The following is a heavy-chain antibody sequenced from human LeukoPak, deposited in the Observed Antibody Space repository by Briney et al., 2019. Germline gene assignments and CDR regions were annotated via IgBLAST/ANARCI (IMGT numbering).Heavy chain of an antibody. CDR3: ARGFSYRGAFDI. D-gene: IGHD1-26*01. CDR1: GGTFSSYA. Sequence: GASVKVSCKASGGTFSSYAISWVRQAPGQGLEWMGGIIPIFGTANYAQKFRGRVTITADESTSTAYMELSSLRSEDTAVYYCARGFSYRGAFDIWGQGTMVTVSS. CDR2: IIPIFGTA. J-gene: IGHJ3*02. V-gene: IGHV1-69*13.